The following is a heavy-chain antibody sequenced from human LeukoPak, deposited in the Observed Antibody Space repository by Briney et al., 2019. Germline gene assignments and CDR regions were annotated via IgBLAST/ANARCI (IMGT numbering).Heavy chain of an antibody. CDR1: GFSFSSYA. J-gene: IGHJ4*02. D-gene: IGHD5-18*01. Sequence: GGSLRLSCAASGFSFSSYAMSWVRQAPGKGLEWVSAISGSGGSTYYADSVKGRFTISRDNSKNTLYLQMNSLRAEDTAVYYCAFLPTAMDLYYFDYWGQGTLVTVSS. CDR3: AFLPTAMDLYYFDY. CDR2: ISGSGGST. V-gene: IGHV3-23*01.